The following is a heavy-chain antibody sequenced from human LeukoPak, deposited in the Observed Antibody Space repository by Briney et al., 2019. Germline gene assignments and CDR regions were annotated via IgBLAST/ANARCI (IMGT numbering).Heavy chain of an antibody. D-gene: IGHD3-22*01. V-gene: IGHV4-59*01. Sequence: SETLSLTCTVSGGSMNNYYWSWVRQSPGKGLEWIGYIYHTVSATYKPSLKSRVTLSLDTSKNQFSLKLSSVTAADTAVYYCARGRGDSKGTSFDFWGQGTLVTVSS. J-gene: IGHJ4*02. CDR2: IYHTVSA. CDR1: GGSMNNYY. CDR3: ARGRGDSKGTSFDF.